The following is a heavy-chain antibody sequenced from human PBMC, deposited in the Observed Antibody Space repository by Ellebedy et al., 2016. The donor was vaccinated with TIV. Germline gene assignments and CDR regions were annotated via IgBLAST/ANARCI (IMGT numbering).Heavy chain of an antibody. J-gene: IGHJ4*02. D-gene: IGHD5-12*01. CDR2: ISATSSVI. Sequence: GESLKISCAAPGFTFSSNSMNWVRQAPGKGLEWVSTISATSSVIYYANSVKGRFTISRDNAKDSLYLQMNSLRAEDTAVYYCERVIQAGYSGYHFDYWGQGTQVTVSS. CDR3: ERVIQAGYSGYHFDY. V-gene: IGHV3-21*04. CDR1: GFTFSSNS.